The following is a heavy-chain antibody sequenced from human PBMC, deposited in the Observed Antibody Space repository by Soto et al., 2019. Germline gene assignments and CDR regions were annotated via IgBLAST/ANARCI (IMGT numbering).Heavy chain of an antibody. CDR2: INPNSGGT. D-gene: IGHD6-13*01. CDR3: ARGRYSSSWYDY. V-gene: IGHV1-2*04. CDR1: GYTFTGYY. Sequence: ASVKGSCKASGYTFTGYYMHWVRQAPGQGLEWMGWINPNSGGTNYAQKLQGWGTMNREKYISTAYMEMRRLRSDDTAVYYCARGRYSSSWYDYWGQGTLVTVSS. J-gene: IGHJ4*02.